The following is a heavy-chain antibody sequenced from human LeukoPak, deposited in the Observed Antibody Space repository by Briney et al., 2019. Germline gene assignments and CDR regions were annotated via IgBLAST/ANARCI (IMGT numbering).Heavy chain of an antibody. J-gene: IGHJ3*02. CDR1: GGTFSSYA. CDR2: IIPIFGTA. CDR3: ARDLSLEQQLNAFDI. Sequence: ASVKVSCKASGGTFSSYAISWVRQAPGQGLEWMGGIIPIFGTANYAQKFQGRVTITTDESTSTAYMELSSLRSEDTAVYYCARDLSLEQQLNAFDIWGQGTMVTVSS. D-gene: IGHD6-13*01. V-gene: IGHV1-69*05.